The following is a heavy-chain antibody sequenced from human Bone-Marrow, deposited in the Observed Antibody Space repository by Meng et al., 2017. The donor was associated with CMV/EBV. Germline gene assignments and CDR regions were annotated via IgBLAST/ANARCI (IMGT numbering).Heavy chain of an antibody. D-gene: IGHD1-7*01. CDR2: INHSGST. J-gene: IGHJ4*02. CDR3: ARAYITGTTVDY. CDR1: GGSFSGYY. Sequence: LRLSCAVYGGSFSGYYWSWIRQPPGKGLEWIGEINHSGSTNYNPSLKSRVTISVDTSKNQFSLKLSSVTAADTAVYYCARAYITGTTVDYWGQGTLVTVSS. V-gene: IGHV4-34*01.